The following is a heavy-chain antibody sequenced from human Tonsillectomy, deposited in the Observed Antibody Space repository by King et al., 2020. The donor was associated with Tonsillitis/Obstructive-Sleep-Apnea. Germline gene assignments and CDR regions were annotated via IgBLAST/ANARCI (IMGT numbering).Heavy chain of an antibody. D-gene: IGHD5-18*01. CDR1: GFTFDDYA. CDR2: ISWNSGSI. CDR3: AKAMVDTAMAQDV. V-gene: IGHV3-9*01. Sequence: VQLVESGGGLVQPGRSLRLSCAASGFTFDDYAMHWVRQAPGKGLEWVSGISWNSGSIGYADSVKGRFTISRDNAKSSLYLQMNSLRAEDTAFYYCAKAMVDTAMAQDVWGKGTTVTVSS. J-gene: IGHJ6*04.